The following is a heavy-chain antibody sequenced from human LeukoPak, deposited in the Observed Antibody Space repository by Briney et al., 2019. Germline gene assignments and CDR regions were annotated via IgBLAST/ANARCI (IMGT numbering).Heavy chain of an antibody. CDR1: GGSFSGYY. J-gene: IGHJ4*02. D-gene: IGHD2-15*01. CDR3: ARAVVVVAADESKSLYYFDY. V-gene: IGHV4-34*01. Sequence: SETLSLTCAVYGGSFSGYYWSWIRQPPGKGLEGIGEINHSGSTNYNPSLKSRVTISVDTSKNQFSLKLSSVTAADTAVYYCARAVVVVAADESKSLYYFDYWGQGTLVTVSS. CDR2: INHSGST.